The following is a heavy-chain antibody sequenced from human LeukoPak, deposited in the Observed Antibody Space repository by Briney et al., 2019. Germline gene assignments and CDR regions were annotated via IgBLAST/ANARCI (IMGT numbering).Heavy chain of an antibody. D-gene: IGHD6-13*01. J-gene: IGHJ5*02. Sequence: SSETLSLTCTVSGGSISSSSYYWGWIRQPPGKGLEWIGSIYYSGSTNYNPSLKSRVTISLDKSKNQFSLKLSSVTAADTAVYYCATTAAAGTRLAWFDPWGQGTLVTVSS. CDR1: GGSISSSSYY. CDR3: ATTAAAGTRLAWFDP. CDR2: IYYSGST. V-gene: IGHV4-39*07.